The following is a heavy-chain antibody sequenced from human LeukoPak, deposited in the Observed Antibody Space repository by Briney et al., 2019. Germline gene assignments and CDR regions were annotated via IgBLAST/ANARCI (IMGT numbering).Heavy chain of an antibody. CDR1: GFTFSDYA. CDR3: VRDGGVSGYDLLDY. V-gene: IGHV3-7*01. CDR2: INQDGSKE. Sequence: GGSLRLSCAASGFTFSDYAMSWVRQAPGKGLEWVAHINQDGSKEYYMDSVKARFTISRDNAKNSLSLQMNSLRAEDTAVYYCVRDGGVSGYDLLDYWGQGTLVTVSP. D-gene: IGHD5-12*01. J-gene: IGHJ4*02.